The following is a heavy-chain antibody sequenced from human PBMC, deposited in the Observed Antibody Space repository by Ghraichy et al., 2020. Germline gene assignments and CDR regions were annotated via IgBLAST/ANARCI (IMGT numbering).Heavy chain of an antibody. D-gene: IGHD6-6*01. V-gene: IGHV4-39*01. Sequence: SETLSLTCTVSGGSISSSSYYWGWIRQPPGKGLEWIGSIYYSGSTYYNPSLKSRVTISVDTSKNQFSLKLSSVTAADTAVYYCARLLRIAARPSNYFDYWGQGTLVTVSS. J-gene: IGHJ4*02. CDR2: IYYSGST. CDR3: ARLLRIAARPSNYFDY. CDR1: GGSISSSSYY.